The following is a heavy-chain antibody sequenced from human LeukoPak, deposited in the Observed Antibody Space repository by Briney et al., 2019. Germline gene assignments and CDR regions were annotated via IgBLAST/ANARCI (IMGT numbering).Heavy chain of an antibody. CDR3: ATSYDMGWLIGY. V-gene: IGHV3-7*03. Sequence: GGSLRLSCAASGFTFGDTWMNWVRQVPGQGLEWVANIKQDGSEKFYVASVKGRFTISRDNGKSSLYLQMNSLRAEGMALYYCATSYDMGWLIGYWGQGTLVTVSS. CDR1: GFTFGDTW. D-gene: IGHD3/OR15-3a*01. CDR2: IKQDGSEK. J-gene: IGHJ4*02.